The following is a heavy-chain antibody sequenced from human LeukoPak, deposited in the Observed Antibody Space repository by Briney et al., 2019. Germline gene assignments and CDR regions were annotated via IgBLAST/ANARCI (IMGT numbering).Heavy chain of an antibody. CDR3: AKDYYGGGGMIDY. D-gene: IGHD3-16*01. CDR1: GFTFSNYW. Sequence: GGSLRLSCAASGFTFSNYWMHWVRQAPGKGLEWVSVIYSGGRTYYADSVKGRFTISRDNSKNTLYLQMNSLRAEDTAVYYCAKDYYGGGGMIDYWGQGTLVTVSS. CDR2: IYSGGRT. J-gene: IGHJ4*02. V-gene: IGHV3-66*02.